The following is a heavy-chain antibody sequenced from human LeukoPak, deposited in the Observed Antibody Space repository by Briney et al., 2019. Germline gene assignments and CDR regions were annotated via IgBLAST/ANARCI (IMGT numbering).Heavy chain of an antibody. CDR3: ARDSSSGWFDAFDI. CDR2: IWYDGSNK. Sequence: GGSLRHSCAASGFTVSRNYMSWVRQAPGKGLEWVSVIWYDGSNKYYADSVKGRFTISRDNSKNTLYLQMNSLRAEDTAVYYCARDSSSGWFDAFDIWGQGTMVTVS. CDR1: GFTVSRNY. J-gene: IGHJ3*02. V-gene: IGHV3-33*07. D-gene: IGHD6-19*01.